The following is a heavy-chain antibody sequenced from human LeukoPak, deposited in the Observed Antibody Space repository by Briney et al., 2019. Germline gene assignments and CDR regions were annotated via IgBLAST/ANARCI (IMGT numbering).Heavy chain of an antibody. CDR3: ARGPTGWGYDFWSGYYPDWFDP. CDR1: GGTFSSYA. V-gene: IGHV1-69*01. Sequence: SVKVSCKASGGTFSSYAISWVRQASGQGLEWMGGIIPIFGTANYAQKFQGRVTITADESTSTAYMELSSLRSEDTAVYYCARGPTGWGYDFWSGYYPDWFDPWGQGTLVTVSS. J-gene: IGHJ5*02. CDR2: IIPIFGTA. D-gene: IGHD3-3*01.